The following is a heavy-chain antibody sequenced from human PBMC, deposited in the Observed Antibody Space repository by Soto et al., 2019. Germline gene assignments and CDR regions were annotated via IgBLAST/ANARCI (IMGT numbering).Heavy chain of an antibody. J-gene: IGHJ4*02. CDR1: GYTFTSYG. V-gene: IGHV1-18*01. Sequence: ASVKLSCKASGYTFTSYGISWVRQAPGQGLEWMGWISAYNGNTNYAQKLQGRVTMTTDTSTSTAYMELRSLRSDDTAVYYCALVDYGDYRSDYWGQGTLVTVSS. D-gene: IGHD4-17*01. CDR3: ALVDYGDYRSDY. CDR2: ISAYNGNT.